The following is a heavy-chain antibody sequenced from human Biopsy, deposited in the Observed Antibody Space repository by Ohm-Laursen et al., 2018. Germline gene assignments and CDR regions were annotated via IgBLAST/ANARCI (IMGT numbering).Heavy chain of an antibody. CDR1: GDSVSSGNYY. V-gene: IGHV4-61*01. CDR3: AIDRVPRRGVMPVYYYGMDV. Sequence: PGTLSLTCTVSGDSVSSGNYYWNWIRQTPGKGLEWIGFIYNTERTNYNPSLKSRVTISLDTSKNQFSLELSSVIPSDTAVYYCAIDRVPRRGVMPVYYYGMDVWGQGSTVTVSS. D-gene: IGHD2-21*01. CDR2: IYNTERT. J-gene: IGHJ6*02.